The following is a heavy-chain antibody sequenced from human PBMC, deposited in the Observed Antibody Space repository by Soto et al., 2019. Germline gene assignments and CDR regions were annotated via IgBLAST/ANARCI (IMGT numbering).Heavy chain of an antibody. CDR1: GGSISSYY. Sequence: SETLSLTCTVFGGSISSYYWSWIRLPPGKGLEWIGYIYYSGSTNYNPSLKSRVTISVDTSKNQFSLKLSSVTAADTAVYYCARGRSIAAPPPDYYYYYYMDVWGKGTTVTVSS. D-gene: IGHD6-6*01. CDR2: IYYSGST. CDR3: ARGRSIAAPPPDYYYYYYMDV. J-gene: IGHJ6*03. V-gene: IGHV4-59*01.